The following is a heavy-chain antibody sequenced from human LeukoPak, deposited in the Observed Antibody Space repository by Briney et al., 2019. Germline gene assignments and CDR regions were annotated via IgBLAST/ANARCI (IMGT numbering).Heavy chain of an antibody. CDR1: GFTFSDYY. J-gene: IGHJ4*02. CDR3: ARESPYYYGAGSYYLSY. CDR2: ISSPGTTI. Sequence: GGSLRLSCAASGFTFSDYYMSWFRQAPGKGLEWISYISSPGTTIFYADSVKGRFTTSKDNAKSSLYLQMNSLRAEDTAVYYCARESPYYYGAGSYYLSYWGQGTLATVSS. D-gene: IGHD3-10*01. V-gene: IGHV3-11*01.